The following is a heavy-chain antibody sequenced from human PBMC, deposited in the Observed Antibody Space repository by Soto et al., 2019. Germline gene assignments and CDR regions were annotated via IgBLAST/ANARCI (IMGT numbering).Heavy chain of an antibody. J-gene: IGHJ4*02. D-gene: IGHD3-16*01. Sequence: QITLKESGPTLVKPTQTHTLTCTYSGFSLRTTGVGVGWIRQPPGKALEWLGIFYWDDDKRYSPSLKNRLTLTNDISKSQVVLTLTNMDPVDTATYYCAHTWGLPFDYWGQGTLVIVSS. CDR1: GFSLRTTGVG. CDR2: FYWDDDK. CDR3: AHTWGLPFDY. V-gene: IGHV2-5*02.